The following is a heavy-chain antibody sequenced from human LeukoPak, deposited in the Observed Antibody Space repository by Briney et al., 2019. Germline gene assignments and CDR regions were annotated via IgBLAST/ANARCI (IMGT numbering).Heavy chain of an antibody. CDR3: ARDSYYYGSGSFGPLYEYYFDY. CDR2: IKEDGSEK. CDR1: GFTFSSYW. J-gene: IGHJ4*02. D-gene: IGHD3-10*01. V-gene: IGHV3-7*01. Sequence: GGSLRLSCAASGFTFSSYWMSWVRQAPGKGLEWVANIKEDGSEKYYVDSVKGRFTISRDNAKNSLYLQMNSLRAEDTAVYYCARDSYYYGSGSFGPLYEYYFDYWGQGTLVTVSS.